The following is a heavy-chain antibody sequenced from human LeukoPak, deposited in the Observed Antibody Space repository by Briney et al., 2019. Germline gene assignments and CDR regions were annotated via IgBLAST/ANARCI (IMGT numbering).Heavy chain of an antibody. CDR1: GFTFSSYA. V-gene: IGHV3-23*01. CDR2: ISGSGGST. J-gene: IGHJ6*02. D-gene: IGHD7-27*01. CDR3: AKDLRLSEWGYYYYGMDV. Sequence: GGSLRLSCAASGFTFSSYAMSWVRQAPGKGLEWVSAISGSGGSTYYADSVKGRFTISRDNSKNTLYLQMNSLRAEDTAVHYCAKDLRLSEWGYYYYGMDVWGQGTTVTVSS.